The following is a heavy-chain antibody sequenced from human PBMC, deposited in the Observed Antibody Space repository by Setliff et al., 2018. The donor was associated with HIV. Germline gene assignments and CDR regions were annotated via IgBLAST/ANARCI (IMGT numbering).Heavy chain of an antibody. Sequence: GASVKVSCKASGYNLGFYNMFWVRQAPGQRLEYLGMINPGDGRASYPQKFQGRVTVTSDTSTSTVSLYLSSLTSEDSAVYFCAREDDSHSPFFNFWGQGTLVTVS. D-gene: IGHD5-18*01. V-gene: IGHV1-46*01. CDR3: AREDDSHSPFFNF. CDR2: INPGDGRA. CDR1: GYNLGFYN. J-gene: IGHJ4*02.